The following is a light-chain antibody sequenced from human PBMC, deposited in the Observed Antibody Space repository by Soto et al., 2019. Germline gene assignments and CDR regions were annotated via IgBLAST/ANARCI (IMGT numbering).Light chain of an antibody. CDR1: NSNVGNFDL. J-gene: IGLJ3*02. V-gene: IGLV2-23*02. CDR3: CSYAGGGAWV. CDR2: EVS. Sequence: QSALTQPASVSGSPGQSITISCTGSNSNVGNFDLVSWYQQIPGKAPQLIIFEVSRRPSRVSDRFSGSKSGNTASLTISGLQTEDEGDFYCCSYAGGGAWVFGGGTKLIVL.